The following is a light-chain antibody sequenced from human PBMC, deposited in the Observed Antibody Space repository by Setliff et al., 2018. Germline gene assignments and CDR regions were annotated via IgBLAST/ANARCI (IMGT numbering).Light chain of an antibody. Sequence: ALAQPAAVSGSPGQSITISCTGTSSDVGGYNYVSWYQQHPDKAPKLMIYEVSKRPSGVSDRFSGSKSGNTASLTISGLQAEDEADYYCLSYTSQTTHALFGGGTKVTVL. CDR3: LSYTSQTTHAL. CDR1: SSDVGGYNY. J-gene: IGLJ2*01. V-gene: IGLV2-14*03. CDR2: EVS.